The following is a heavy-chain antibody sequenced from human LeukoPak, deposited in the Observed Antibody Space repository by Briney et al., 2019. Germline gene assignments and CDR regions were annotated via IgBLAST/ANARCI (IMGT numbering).Heavy chain of an antibody. CDR1: GFTFSSYE. Sequence: PGGSLRLSCAASGFTFSSYEMNWVRQAPGQGLEWVSYISSSGSTIYYADSVKCRFTISRDNAKNSLYLQMNSLRAEDTAVYYCARAYYGSTFDYWGQGTLVTVSS. J-gene: IGHJ4*02. V-gene: IGHV3-48*03. CDR2: ISSSGSTI. D-gene: IGHD3-10*01. CDR3: ARAYYGSTFDY.